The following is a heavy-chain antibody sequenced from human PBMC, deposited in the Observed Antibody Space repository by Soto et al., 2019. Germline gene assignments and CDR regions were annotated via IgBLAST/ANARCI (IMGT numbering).Heavy chain of an antibody. Sequence: SETLSLTCTVSGGSISSSSYYWGWIRQPPGKGLEWIGSIYYSGSTYYNPSLKSRVTISVDTSKNQFSLKLSSVTAADTAVYNCARHRTTARHRFDYWGQGTLVTVSS. CDR1: GGSISSSSYY. J-gene: IGHJ4*02. CDR2: IYYSGST. CDR3: ARHRTTARHRFDY. V-gene: IGHV4-39*01. D-gene: IGHD1-7*01.